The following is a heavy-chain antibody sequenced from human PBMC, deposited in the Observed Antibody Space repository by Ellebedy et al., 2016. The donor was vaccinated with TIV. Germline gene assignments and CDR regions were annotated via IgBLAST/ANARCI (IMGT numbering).Heavy chain of an antibody. Sequence: AASVQVSCKASGFTFTSSAVQWVRQPRGQRLEWIGWIVVGSGSTSYAQKFQERVTITWDMSTRTAYMELSSLRSEDTAVYYSAADKGRVLWCFDYWGQGTLVTVSS. D-gene: IGHD4/OR15-4a*01. CDR3: AADKGRVLWCFDY. CDR2: IVVGSGST. V-gene: IGHV1-58*01. J-gene: IGHJ4*02. CDR1: GFTFTSSA.